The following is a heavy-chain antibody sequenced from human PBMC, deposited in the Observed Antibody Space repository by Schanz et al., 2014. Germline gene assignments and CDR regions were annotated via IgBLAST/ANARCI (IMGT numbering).Heavy chain of an antibody. CDR1: GFTFNSYA. D-gene: IGHD2-15*01. V-gene: IGHV3-23*04. CDR3: AKGMGYCSGGACCEYYYYGLDV. CDR2: ISHSGGSK. Sequence: DVQLVESGGGLVQPGGSLRLSCAASGFTFNSYAMTWVRQAPGKGLEWVSSISHSGGSKYYADSVKGRFTISRDNSENTLYLQMNSLSADDTAVFYCAKGMGYCSGGACCEYYYYGLDVWGQGTTVTVSS. J-gene: IGHJ6*02.